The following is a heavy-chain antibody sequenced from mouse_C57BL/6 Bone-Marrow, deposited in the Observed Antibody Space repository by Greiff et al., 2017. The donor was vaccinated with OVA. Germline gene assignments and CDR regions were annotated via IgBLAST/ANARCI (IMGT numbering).Heavy chain of an antibody. V-gene: IGHV1-50*01. CDR3: AREWWVYFDY. J-gene: IGHJ2*01. CDR1: GYTFTSYW. CDR2: IDPSDSSP. D-gene: IGHD1-1*02. Sequence: QVQLQQPGAELVKPGASVKLSCKASGYTFTSYWMKWVKQRPGQGLEWIGEIDPSDSSPNYTPKLKGKATLTEDTSSSTAYMQLSSLTSEDSAVYYCAREWWVYFDYWGQGTTLTVSS.